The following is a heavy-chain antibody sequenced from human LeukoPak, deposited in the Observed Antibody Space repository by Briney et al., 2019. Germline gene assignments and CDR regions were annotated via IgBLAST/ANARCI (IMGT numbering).Heavy chain of an antibody. D-gene: IGHD5-18*01. V-gene: IGHV3-23*01. CDR1: GFTFNNYA. CDR2: ISGSGSIT. J-gene: IGHJ4*02. CDR3: ATGYSYYSY. Sequence: GGSLSLSCVSSGFTFNNYAMNWVRQAPGKGLEWVSSISGSGSITYYADSVKGRFTISRDTSKNTLWLQMNSLRVDDTAVYFCATGYSYYSYWGQGTLVTVSS.